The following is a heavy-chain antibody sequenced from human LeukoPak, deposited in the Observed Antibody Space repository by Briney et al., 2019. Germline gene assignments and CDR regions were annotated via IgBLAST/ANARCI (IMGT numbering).Heavy chain of an antibody. CDR2: ISYDGGNK. CDR3: AKDLEIAARGIYYMDV. Sequence: PGGSLRLSCAASGFTFSSYGMHWVRQAPGKGLEWVAVISYDGGNKYYADFVKGRFTISRDNSKNTLYLQMNSLRAEDTAVYYCAKDLEIAARGIYYMDVWGKGTTVTVSS. CDR1: GFTFSSYG. J-gene: IGHJ6*03. V-gene: IGHV3-30*18. D-gene: IGHD6-6*01.